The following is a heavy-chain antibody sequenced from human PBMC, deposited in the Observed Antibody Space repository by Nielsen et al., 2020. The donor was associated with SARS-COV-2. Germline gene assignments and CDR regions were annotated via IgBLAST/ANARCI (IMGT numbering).Heavy chain of an antibody. V-gene: IGHV3-7*02. CDR1: GFTFSNYW. D-gene: IGHD3-3*01. J-gene: IGHJ4*02. CDR3: ARGADFWSGYDFDY. Sequence: GGSLRLSCAASGFTFSNYWMNWVRQAPGKGLEWVANIKQDGSEKYYVDSVRDRFTISRDNAKNSLSLQMNSLRAEDTAVYYCARGADFWSGYDFDYWGQGTLVTVSS. CDR2: IKQDGSEK.